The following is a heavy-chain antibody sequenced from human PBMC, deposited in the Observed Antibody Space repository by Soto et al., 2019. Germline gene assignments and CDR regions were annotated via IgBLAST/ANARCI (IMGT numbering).Heavy chain of an antibody. CDR1: GYTLTGYY. V-gene: IGHV1-2*04. Sequence: ASVKVSCKASGYTLTGYYMYWVRQAPGQGLEWMGWINPNSGGTNYAQKFQGWVTMTRDTSISTAYMELSSLRSEDTAVYYCARGPPSTVRYYYYGMDVWGQGTTVTVSS. J-gene: IGHJ6*02. D-gene: IGHD4-4*01. CDR2: INPNSGGT. CDR3: ARGPPSTVRYYYYGMDV.